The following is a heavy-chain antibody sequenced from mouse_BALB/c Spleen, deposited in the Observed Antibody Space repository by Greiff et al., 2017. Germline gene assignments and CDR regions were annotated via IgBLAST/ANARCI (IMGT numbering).Heavy chain of an antibody. CDR2: ILPGSGST. V-gene: IGHV1-9*01. D-gene: IGHD3-3*01. J-gene: IGHJ4*01. Sequence: QVHVKQSGAELMKPGASVKISCKATGYTFSSYWIEWVKQRPGHGLEWIGEILPGSGSTNYNEKFKGKATFTADTSSNTAYMQLSSLTSEDSAVYYCARQGWISYAMDYWGQGTSVTVSS. CDR1: GYTFSSYW. CDR3: ARQGWISYAMDY.